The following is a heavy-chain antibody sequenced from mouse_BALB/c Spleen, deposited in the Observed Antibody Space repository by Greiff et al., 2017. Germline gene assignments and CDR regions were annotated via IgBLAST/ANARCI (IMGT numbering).Heavy chain of an antibody. V-gene: IGHV5-12-2*01. CDR3: ARHGGKVDY. D-gene: IGHD2-1*01. CDR2: ISNGGGST. Sequence: EVKLVESGGGLVQPGGSLKLSCAASGFTFSSYTMSWVRQTPEKRLEWVAYISNGGGSTYYPDTVKGRFTISRDNAKNTLYLQMSSLKSEDTAMYYCARHGGKVDYWGQGTSVTVSS. CDR1: GFTFSSYT. J-gene: IGHJ4*01.